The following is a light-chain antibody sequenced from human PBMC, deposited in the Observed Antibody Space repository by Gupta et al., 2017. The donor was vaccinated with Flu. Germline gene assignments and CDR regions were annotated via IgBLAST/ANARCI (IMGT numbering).Light chain of an antibody. CDR1: QSVSSSY. Sequence: ELVLTQSPGTLSLSPGERATLSCRASQSVSSSYLAWYQQKPGQAPRLLIYGASSRATGIPDRFSGGGSGTDFPLTISRLEPEDFAVYYCQQYGSPLTFGQGTQLEIK. CDR3: QQYGSPLT. CDR2: GAS. V-gene: IGKV3-20*01. J-gene: IGKJ5*01.